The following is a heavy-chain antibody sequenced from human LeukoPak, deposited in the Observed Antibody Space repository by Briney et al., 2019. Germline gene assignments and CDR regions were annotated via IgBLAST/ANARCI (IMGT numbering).Heavy chain of an antibody. V-gene: IGHV3-21*05. J-gene: IGHJ4*02. CDR1: GFSFRRYA. D-gene: IGHD6-13*01. CDR2: VNAESTDI. Sequence: PGGPLRLSCAASGFSFRRYAMNWVRQAPGKGLEWVAYVNAESTDILYADSVRGRFTISRDNAKNSLYLQMNSLRAEDRGVYYCARDTFEPLVIDFWGQGTLVTVSS. CDR3: ARDTFEPLVIDF.